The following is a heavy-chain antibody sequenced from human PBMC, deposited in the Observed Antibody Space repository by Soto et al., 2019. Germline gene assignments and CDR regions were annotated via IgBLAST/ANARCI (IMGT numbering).Heavy chain of an antibody. J-gene: IGHJ6*02. D-gene: IGHD3-22*01. CDR3: ARRPRYHDSRGYYHLHYYYYGMDV. CDR2: IYPGDSDT. Sequence: GESLKISCKGSGYSFTSYWIGWVRQMPGKGLEWMGIIYPGDSDTRYSPSFQGQVTISADKSISTAYLQWSSLKASDTAMYYCARRPRYHDSRGYYHLHYYYYGMDVWGQGTTVTVSS. V-gene: IGHV5-51*01. CDR1: GYSFTSYW.